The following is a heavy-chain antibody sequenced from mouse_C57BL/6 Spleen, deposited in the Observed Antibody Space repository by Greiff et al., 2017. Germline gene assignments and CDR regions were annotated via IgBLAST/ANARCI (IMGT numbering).Heavy chain of an antibody. D-gene: IGHD2-1*01. J-gene: IGHJ2*01. CDR1: GYTFTSYW. CDR3: AREGGNYRLYYFDY. V-gene: IGHV1-55*01. Sequence: VQLQQPGAELVKPGASVKMSCKASGYTFTSYWITWVKQRPGQGLEWIGDIYPGSGSTNYNEKFKSKATLTVDTSSSTAYMQLSSLTSEDSAVYYGAREGGNYRLYYFDYWGQGTTLTVSS. CDR2: IYPGSGST.